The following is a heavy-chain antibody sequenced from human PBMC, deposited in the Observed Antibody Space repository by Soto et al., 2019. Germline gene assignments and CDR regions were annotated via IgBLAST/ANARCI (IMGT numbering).Heavy chain of an antibody. V-gene: IGHV3-30-3*01. J-gene: IGHJ4*02. CDR3: ARDRVANGNNYDYFDL. CDR2: ISYDGTNK. D-gene: IGHD5-12*01. CDR1: KFTFSTFA. Sequence: QVQLVESGGGVVQPGRSLRLSCAASKFTFSTFAIHWVRQAPGKGLEWVAVISYDGTNKYYSDSVKGRFTISRDNSKNTRYLQMNSRRAEDTAVYYCARDRVANGNNYDYFDLWGQGTLVTVSS.